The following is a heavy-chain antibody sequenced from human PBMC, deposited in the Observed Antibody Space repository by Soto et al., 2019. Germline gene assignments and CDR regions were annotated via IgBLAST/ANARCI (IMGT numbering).Heavy chain of an antibody. V-gene: IGHV4-59*08. J-gene: IGHJ4*02. CDR3: ARLVVGGGYEDY. CDR1: GASISNYY. Sequence: SETLSLTCTVSGASISNYYWSWIRQPPGKGLEWIGYIYYSGSTNYNPSLKSRVTISVDTSNNQFSLRLGSVTAADTAVYYCARLVVGGGYEDYWGQGTLVTVSS. CDR2: IYYSGST. D-gene: IGHD5-12*01.